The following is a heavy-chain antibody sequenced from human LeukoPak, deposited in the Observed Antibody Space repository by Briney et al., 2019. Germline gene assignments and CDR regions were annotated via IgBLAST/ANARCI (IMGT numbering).Heavy chain of an antibody. V-gene: IGHV3-11*04. Sequence: GGSLRLSCAASGFTFSDYYMSWIRQAPGKGLEWVSAISGSGGSTYYADSVKGRFTISRDNAKNSLYLQMNSLRAEDTAVYYCASLYGSGPNWFDPWGQGTLVTVSS. CDR1: GFTFSDYY. CDR3: ASLYGSGPNWFDP. J-gene: IGHJ5*02. CDR2: ISGSGGST. D-gene: IGHD3-10*01.